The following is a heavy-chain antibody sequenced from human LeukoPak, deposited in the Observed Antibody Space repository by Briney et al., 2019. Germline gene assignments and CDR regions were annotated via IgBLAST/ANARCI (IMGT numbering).Heavy chain of an antibody. Sequence: GGSLRLSCAASGFTFSSYWMHWVRQAPGKGLEWVANIKQDGSETYSVDSVKGRFTIPTDNAKNSLYLQMNSLRAEDTAVYYCARGDITMVRGVIITSYYFDYWGQGTLVTVSS. J-gene: IGHJ4*02. CDR3: ARGDITMVRGVIITSYYFDY. CDR1: GFTFSSYW. D-gene: IGHD3-10*01. CDR2: IKQDGSET. V-gene: IGHV3-7*01.